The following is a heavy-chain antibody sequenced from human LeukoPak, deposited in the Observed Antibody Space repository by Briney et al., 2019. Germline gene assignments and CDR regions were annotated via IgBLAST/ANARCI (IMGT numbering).Heavy chain of an antibody. J-gene: IGHJ4*02. CDR1: GFNFRGQA. CDR2: ISGRGETT. D-gene: IGHD3-10*01. V-gene: IGHV3-23*01. Sequence: GGSLRLSCAASGFNFRGQAMSWVRQGPGKGLEWVAGISGRGETTYYADSVQGRFNISRDNSKNTLFLQVNSLRAEDTAVYYCAKDVIRGAISYFESWGQGTPAVVSS. CDR3: AKDVIRGAISYFES.